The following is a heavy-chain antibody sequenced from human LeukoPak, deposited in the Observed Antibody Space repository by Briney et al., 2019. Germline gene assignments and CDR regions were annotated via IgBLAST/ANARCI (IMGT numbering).Heavy chain of an antibody. CDR1: GGSISSYY. CDR3: ARARSTGYSFDC. V-gene: IGHV4-59*01. Sequence: PWETLSLTCTVSGGSISSYYWNWIRQPPGKGLEWIGYIYYSGSTNYNPSLKSRVTISVDTSKNQFSLKLSSVTAADTAVYYYARARSTGYSFDCWGERTMVTVSS. D-gene: IGHD3-22*01. J-gene: IGHJ4*02. CDR2: IYYSGST.